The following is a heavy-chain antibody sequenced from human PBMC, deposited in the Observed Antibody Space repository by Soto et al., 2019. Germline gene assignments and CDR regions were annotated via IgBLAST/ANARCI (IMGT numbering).Heavy chain of an antibody. CDR1: GGSFNMYA. J-gene: IGHJ4*02. D-gene: IGHD3-16*01. CDR2: IIPIIDAP. CDR3: TRAIGSGGVMGGFDY. Sequence: QVELVQSGAQVKKPGSAVKVSCKASGGSFNMYAMNWVRQAPGHGLEWMGGIIPIIDAPRYSEQFQGRVTISVDESTSTAYMELSSLRSDDTAIYYCTRAIGSGGVMGGFDYWGQGTLVTVSS. V-gene: IGHV1-69*01.